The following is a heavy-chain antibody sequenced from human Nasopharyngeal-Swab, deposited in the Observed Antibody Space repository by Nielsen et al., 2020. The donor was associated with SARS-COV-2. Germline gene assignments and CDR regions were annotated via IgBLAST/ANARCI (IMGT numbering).Heavy chain of an antibody. CDR1: GFTFSSYA. CDR2: ISGSGGST. CDR3: AKDLLPKDYGEPPGRFDP. V-gene: IGHV3-23*01. J-gene: IGHJ5*02. D-gene: IGHD4-17*01. Sequence: GESLKISCAASGFTFSSYAMSWVRQAPGKGLEWVSAISGSGGSTYYADSVKGRFTISRDNSKNTLYLQMNSLRAEDTAVYYCAKDLLPKDYGEPPGRFDPWGQGTLVTVSS.